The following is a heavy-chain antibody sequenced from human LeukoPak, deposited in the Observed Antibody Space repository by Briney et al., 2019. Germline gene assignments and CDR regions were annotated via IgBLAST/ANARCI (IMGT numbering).Heavy chain of an antibody. CDR3: ARVRGGYDGGYLDY. D-gene: IGHD5-12*01. V-gene: IGHV3-53*01. Sequence: GGSLRLSCAASGFTVSSNYMSWVRQAPGKGLEWVSVIYSGGSTYYADPVKGRFTISRDNSKNTLYLQMNSLRAEDTAVYYCARVRGGYDGGYLDYWGQGTLVTVSS. CDR2: IYSGGST. J-gene: IGHJ4*02. CDR1: GFTVSSNY.